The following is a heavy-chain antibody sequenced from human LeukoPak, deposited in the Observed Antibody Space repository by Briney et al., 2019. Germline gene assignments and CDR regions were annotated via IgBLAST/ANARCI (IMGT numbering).Heavy chain of an antibody. CDR1: GFTFSSYG. Sequence: GGSLRLSCAASGFTFSSYGMHWVRQAPGKGLEWVSAISGSGGSTYYADSVKGRFTISRDNSKNTLYLQMNSLRAEDTAVYYCAKSGSSFALYYFDYWGQGTLVTVSS. CDR2: ISGSGGST. J-gene: IGHJ4*02. D-gene: IGHD1-26*01. CDR3: AKSGSSFALYYFDY. V-gene: IGHV3-23*01.